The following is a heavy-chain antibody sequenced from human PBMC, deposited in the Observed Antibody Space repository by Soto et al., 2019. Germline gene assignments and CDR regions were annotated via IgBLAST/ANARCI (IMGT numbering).Heavy chain of an antibody. CDR1: GFTFSSYA. D-gene: IGHD5-18*01. J-gene: IGHJ4*02. CDR2: ISGSGDST. V-gene: IGHV3-23*01. Sequence: PGGSLRLSCVGSGFTFSSYAMSWVLQAPGEGLEWVSAISGSGDSTYYADSVKGRFTISRDNAKNSLYLQMNSLRDEDTAVYYCARDRGYTYGFDFWGQGALVTVSS. CDR3: ARDRGYTYGFDF.